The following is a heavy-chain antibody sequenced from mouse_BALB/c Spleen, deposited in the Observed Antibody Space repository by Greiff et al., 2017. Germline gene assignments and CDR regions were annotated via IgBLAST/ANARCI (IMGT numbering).Heavy chain of an antibody. J-gene: IGHJ4*01. Sequence: VQLKESGPELVKPGASVKISCKASGYSFTGYYMYWVKQSNGKSLEWIGNIDPYYGGTSYNQKFKGKATLTVDKSSSTAYMQLKSLTSEDSAVYDGARSSNGYDGRAMDYWGQGTSVTVSS. D-gene: IGHD2-2*01. CDR1: GYSFTGYY. V-gene: IGHV1S135*01. CDR2: IDPYYGGT. CDR3: ARSSNGYDGRAMDY.